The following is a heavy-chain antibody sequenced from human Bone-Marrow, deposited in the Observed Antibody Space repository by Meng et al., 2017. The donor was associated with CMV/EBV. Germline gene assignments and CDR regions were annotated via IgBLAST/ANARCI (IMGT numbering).Heavy chain of an antibody. CDR1: GFTFSSYT. J-gene: IGHJ5*02. V-gene: IGHV3-30*04. D-gene: IGHD2-21*01. CDR3: ARGSIRFDP. Sequence: GESLKISCAASGFTFSSYTMHWVRQAPGKGLEWVAVISYDGGNKYYADSVKGRFTISRDHSKNTLYLQMNSLRPDDTAVYYCARGSIRFDPWGQGTLVTVSS. CDR2: ISYDGGNK.